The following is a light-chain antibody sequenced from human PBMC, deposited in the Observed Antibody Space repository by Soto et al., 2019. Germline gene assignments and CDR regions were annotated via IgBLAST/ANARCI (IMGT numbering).Light chain of an antibody. CDR1: QGISKY. Sequence: DIQMTQSPSSLSASVGDRVTITCRASQGISKYLAWYQQKPGKVPKLLIYAASTLQSGVPSRFSGSGSGTDFTLTISSLQPEDVATYYCQKDNSAPWTFGQGTKVEIK. CDR3: QKDNSAPWT. J-gene: IGKJ1*01. V-gene: IGKV1-27*01. CDR2: AAS.